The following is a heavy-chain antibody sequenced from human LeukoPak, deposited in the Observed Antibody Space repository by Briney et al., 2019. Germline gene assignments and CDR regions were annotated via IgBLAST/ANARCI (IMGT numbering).Heavy chain of an antibody. CDR2: IYGSGST. Sequence: SETLSLTCTVSGGSNRSYWSWIRQPAGKGLEWIGRIYGSGSTDYNPSLKSRVTMSIDTSKNQFSLNLISVTAADTAVYYCARDSGTTGEVKFDPWGQGTLVTVSS. D-gene: IGHD3-10*01. CDR1: GGSNRSY. J-gene: IGHJ5*02. V-gene: IGHV4-4*07. CDR3: ARDSGTTGEVKFDP.